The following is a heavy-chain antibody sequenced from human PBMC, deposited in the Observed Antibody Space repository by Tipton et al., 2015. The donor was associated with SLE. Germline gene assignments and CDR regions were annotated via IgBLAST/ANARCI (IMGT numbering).Heavy chain of an antibody. D-gene: IGHD4-23*01. V-gene: IGHV4-31*03. J-gene: IGHJ3*01. CDR3: ARAGGNSLALHV. CDR2: IYFSGST. CDR1: AGSISSGGYY. Sequence: TLSLTCTVSAGSISSGGYYWSWIRQHPGKGLEWIGYIYFSGSTYYTPSLKSRVTISVDTSKNQLSLNLSSMTAADTAVYFCARAGGNSLALHVWGQGTMVTVSS.